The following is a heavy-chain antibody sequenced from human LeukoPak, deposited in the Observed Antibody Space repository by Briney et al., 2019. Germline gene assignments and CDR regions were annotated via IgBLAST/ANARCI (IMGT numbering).Heavy chain of an antibody. V-gene: IGHV4-39*02. D-gene: IGHD2-21*02. J-gene: IGHJ5*02. CDR2: FYYDGRT. CDR3: ARRAGDWAVNWIDP. Sequence: SQTLSLPCTVSGGSIGSGGYYWGWFRQPPGKGLEWLGSFYYDGRTYYRPSLKSRLTVSGDTSKNHFSLKLSSVTAADTAVYYCARRAGDWAVNWIDPWGQGTLVTVSS. CDR1: GGSIGSGGYY.